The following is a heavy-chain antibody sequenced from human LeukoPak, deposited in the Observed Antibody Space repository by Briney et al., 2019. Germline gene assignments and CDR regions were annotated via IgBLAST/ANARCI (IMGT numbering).Heavy chain of an antibody. D-gene: IGHD6-19*01. J-gene: IGHJ4*02. CDR3: ARARASSSGWFDY. Sequence: RSSETLSLTCAVYGGSFSGYYWSWIRQPPGKGLEWIGEINHSGSTNYNPSLKSRVTISVDTSKNQFSLKLSSVTAADTAVYYCARARASSSGWFDYWGQGTLVTVSS. CDR1: GGSFSGYY. V-gene: IGHV4-34*01. CDR2: INHSGST.